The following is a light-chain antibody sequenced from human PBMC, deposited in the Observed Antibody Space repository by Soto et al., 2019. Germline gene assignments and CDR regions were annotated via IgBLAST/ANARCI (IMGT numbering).Light chain of an antibody. Sequence: QSMLTQPPSVSAAPGQKVTISCSGSSSNIGNNYVSWYQQLPGTAPKLLIYDNNKRPSGIPDRFSGSRSGTSATLDITGLQTGDEADYYCGTWDSSLSAGVFGGGTKLTVL. CDR3: GTWDSSLSAGV. CDR1: SSNIGNNY. J-gene: IGLJ3*02. V-gene: IGLV1-51*01. CDR2: DNN.